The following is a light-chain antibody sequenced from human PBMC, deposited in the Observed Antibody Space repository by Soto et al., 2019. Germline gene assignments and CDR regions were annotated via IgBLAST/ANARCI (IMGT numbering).Light chain of an antibody. V-gene: IGLV2-8*01. CDR1: SSDVGGYNH. CDR3: SSYSGSNTLV. CDR2: EVT. Sequence: QSVLTQPPSASGSPGQSVTISCTGASSDVGGYNHVSWYQQHPGKAPKLIIYEVTKRPSGVPDRFSGSKSGSTASLTVSGLQADDEADYYCSSYSGSNTLVFGGGTKLTVL. J-gene: IGLJ2*01.